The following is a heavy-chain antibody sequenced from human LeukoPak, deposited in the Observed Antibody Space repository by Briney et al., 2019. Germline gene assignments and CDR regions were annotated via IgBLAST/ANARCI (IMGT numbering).Heavy chain of an antibody. D-gene: IGHD6-19*01. J-gene: IGHJ4*02. V-gene: IGHV3-53*01. Sequence: GGSLRLSCAASGFTVSSNYMSWVRQAPGKGLEWVSVIYSGGSTYYADSVKGRFTISRDNSKNTLYLQMNSLRAEDTAVYYCARELNRQWLVRSKSPFDYWGQGTLVTVSS. CDR2: IYSGGST. CDR3: ARELNRQWLVRSKSPFDY. CDR1: GFTVSSNY.